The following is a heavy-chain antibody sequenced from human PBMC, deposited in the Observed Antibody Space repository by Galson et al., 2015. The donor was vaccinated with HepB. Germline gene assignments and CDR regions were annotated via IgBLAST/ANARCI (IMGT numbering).Heavy chain of an antibody. D-gene: IGHD3-22*01. CDR3: ATDSSPYYYDTSGNFGYFDL. Sequence: SVKVSCKASGFIFSSSAMQWVRQARGQRLEWIGWIVVGSGNTNYAQKLQERVTITRDMSTNTAYVELSSLRSEDTAVYYCATDSSPYYYDTSGNFGYFDLWGRGTLVTVSS. V-gene: IGHV1-58*02. CDR2: IVVGSGNT. CDR1: GFIFSSSA. J-gene: IGHJ2*01.